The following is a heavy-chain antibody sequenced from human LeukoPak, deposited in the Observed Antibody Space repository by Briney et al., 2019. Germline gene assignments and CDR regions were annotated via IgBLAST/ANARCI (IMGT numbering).Heavy chain of an antibody. V-gene: IGHV3-23*01. CDR1: GFTFSSYA. CDR2: ISGSGGST. Sequence: PGGSLRLSCAASGFTFSSYAMSWVRQAPGKGLEWVSAISGSGGSTYYADSVKGRFTISRDNSKNTLYLQMNSLRAEDTAVYYCAKDRGKGLRYFDCLLYKWGQGTLVTVSS. CDR3: AKDRGKGLRYFDCLLYK. J-gene: IGHJ4*02. D-gene: IGHD3-9*01.